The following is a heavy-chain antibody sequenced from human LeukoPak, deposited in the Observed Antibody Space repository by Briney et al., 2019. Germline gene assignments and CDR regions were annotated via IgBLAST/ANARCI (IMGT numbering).Heavy chain of an antibody. J-gene: IGHJ4*02. CDR3: ARIAVAGTGGYYFDY. CDR1: GFTFSSYA. V-gene: IGHV3-30-3*01. CDR2: ISYDGSNK. D-gene: IGHD6-19*01. Sequence: AGRSLRLSCAASGFTFSSYAMHWVRQAPGKGLEWVAVISYDGSNKYYADSVKGRFTISRDNSKNTLYLQMNSLRAEDTAVYYCARIAVAGTGGYYFDYWGQGTLVTVSS.